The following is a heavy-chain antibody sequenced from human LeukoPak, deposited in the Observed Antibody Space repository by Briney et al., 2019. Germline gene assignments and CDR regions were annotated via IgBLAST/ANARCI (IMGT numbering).Heavy chain of an antibody. J-gene: IGHJ4*02. D-gene: IGHD2-2*01. CDR3: ARKEDIVVVPAAPIGY. V-gene: IGHV4-59*12. CDR1: GGSISSYY. CDR2: IYNSGRT. Sequence: SETLSLTCTVSGGSISSYYWNWIRQPPGKGLEWIGYIYNSGRTNYNPSLKSRVTISVDTSKNQFSLKLSSVTAADTAVYYCARKEDIVVVPAAPIGYWGQGTLVTVSS.